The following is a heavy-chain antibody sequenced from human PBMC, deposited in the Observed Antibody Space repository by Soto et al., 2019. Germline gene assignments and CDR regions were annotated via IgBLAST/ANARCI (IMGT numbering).Heavy chain of an antibody. Sequence: GGSLRLSCAASGFTFSSYAMSWVRQAPGKGLEWVSAISGSGGSTYYADSVKGRFTISRDNSKNTLYLQMNSLRAEDTAVYYCAKDPRYYGSGSYFTSSSLNWFDPWRQGTLATVSS. J-gene: IGHJ5*02. CDR3: AKDPRYYGSGSYFTSSSLNWFDP. CDR1: GFTFSSYA. V-gene: IGHV3-23*01. D-gene: IGHD3-10*01. CDR2: ISGSGGST.